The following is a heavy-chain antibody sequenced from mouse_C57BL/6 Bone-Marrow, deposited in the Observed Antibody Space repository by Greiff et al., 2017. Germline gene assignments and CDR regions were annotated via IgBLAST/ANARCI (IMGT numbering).Heavy chain of an antibody. CDR2: ISAGGSYT. CDR1: GFTFSSYA. J-gene: IGHJ3*01. Sequence: EVQLLESGGGLVKPGGSLKLSCAASGFTFSSYAMSWVRQTPEKRLEWVATISAGGSYTYYPDNVKGRFTITRDNAKNKLYLQMSHLKSDDTAMYYCARVQGLGNYGAYGGQGTLVTVSA. D-gene: IGHD2-1*01. V-gene: IGHV5-4*01. CDR3: ARVQGLGNYGAY.